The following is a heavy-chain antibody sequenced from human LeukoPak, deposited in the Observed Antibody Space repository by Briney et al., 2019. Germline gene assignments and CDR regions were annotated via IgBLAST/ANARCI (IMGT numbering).Heavy chain of an antibody. V-gene: IGHV3-23*01. CDR3: AKDGRYYDNSGYYFGDYFDY. D-gene: IGHD3-22*01. CDR2: ISGSGGST. Sequence: GGSLRLSCAASGFTFSSYAMNWVRQPPGKGLEWVSAISGSGGSTYYADSVKGRFTISRDNSKNTLYLQMNSLRAEDTAVYYCAKDGRYYDNSGYYFGDYFDYWGQGTLVTVSS. CDR1: GFTFSSYA. J-gene: IGHJ4*02.